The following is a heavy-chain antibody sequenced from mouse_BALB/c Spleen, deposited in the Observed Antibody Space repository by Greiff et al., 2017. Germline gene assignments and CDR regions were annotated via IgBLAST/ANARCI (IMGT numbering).Heavy chain of an antibody. D-gene: IGHD2-1*01. Sequence: EVQVVESGPELVKPGASVKISCKASGYTFTDYNMHWVKQSHGKSLEWIGYIYPYNGGTGYNQKFKSKATLTVDNSSSTAYMELRSLTSEDSAVYYCARSFYYGNYGAMDYWGQGTSVTVSS. CDR1: GYTFTDYN. J-gene: IGHJ4*01. CDR3: ARSFYYGNYGAMDY. CDR2: IYPYNGGT. V-gene: IGHV1S29*02.